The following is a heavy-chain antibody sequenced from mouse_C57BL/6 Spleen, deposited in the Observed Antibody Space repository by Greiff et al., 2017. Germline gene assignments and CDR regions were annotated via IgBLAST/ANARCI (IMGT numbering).Heavy chain of an antibody. V-gene: IGHV1-81*01. D-gene: IGHD1-1*01. Sequence: QVQLQQSGAELARPGASVKLSCKASGYTFTSYGISWVQQRTGQGLEWIGEIYTRSGNAYYNEQFKGKAILTADKSSSTAYMELRSLTSEDSAVYFFARSITTVAYAMDYWGQGTSVTVSS. CDR2: IYTRSGNA. CDR3: ARSITTVAYAMDY. J-gene: IGHJ4*01. CDR1: GYTFTSYG.